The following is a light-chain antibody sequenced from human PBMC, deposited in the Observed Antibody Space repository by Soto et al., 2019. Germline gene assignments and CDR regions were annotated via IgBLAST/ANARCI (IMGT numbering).Light chain of an antibody. J-gene: IGLJ1*01. CDR3: SSHTTYSTRV. V-gene: IGLV2-14*01. Sequence: QSVLTQPASVSGSPGQSIAISCTGTSSDIGSYNYVSWYQQHPCKAPKLMIHEVSNRPSGVSDRFSGSKSGNTASLTISGLQADDEADYYCSSHTTYSTRVFGTGTKVTVL. CDR1: SSDIGSYNY. CDR2: EVS.